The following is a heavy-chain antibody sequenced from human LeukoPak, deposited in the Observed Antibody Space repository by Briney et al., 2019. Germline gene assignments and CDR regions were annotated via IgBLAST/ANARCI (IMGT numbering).Heavy chain of an antibody. CDR3: ARGGGSADYFDY. D-gene: IGHD2-15*01. CDR2: IYYSGST. CDR1: GGSISSYY. Sequence: SETLSLTCTVSGGSISSYYWSWIRQPPGKGLEWIGYIYYSGSTNYNPSLKSRVTISLDPSKNQFPLKLSSVTAADTAVYYCARGGGSADYFDYWGQGTLVTVSS. J-gene: IGHJ4*02. V-gene: IGHV4-59*12.